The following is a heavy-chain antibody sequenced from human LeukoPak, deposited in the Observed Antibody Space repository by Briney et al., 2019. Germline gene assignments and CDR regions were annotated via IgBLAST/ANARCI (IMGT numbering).Heavy chain of an antibody. CDR3: ARGAGWYEY. Sequence: PSETLSLTCTVSGGSLNNYYWSWIRQTPEKGLEWIAYINFSGRTNYNPSLKSRVTISGDTSKNQLSLRLTSMSAADTAVYYCARGAGWYEYWGQGTLVTVSS. V-gene: IGHV4-59*01. D-gene: IGHD6-19*01. CDR2: INFSGRT. J-gene: IGHJ4*02. CDR1: GGSLNNYY.